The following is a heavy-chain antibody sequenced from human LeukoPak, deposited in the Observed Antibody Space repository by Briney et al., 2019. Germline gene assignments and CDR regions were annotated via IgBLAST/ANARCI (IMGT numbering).Heavy chain of an antibody. J-gene: IGHJ6*03. CDR2: ISSNGGST. V-gene: IGHV3-64*01. Sequence: GGSLRLSCAACGFTFSSYDMHWVRRAPGKGLEYVSAISSNGGSTYYANSVKGRFTISRDNSKDTLYLQMGSLRAEDMAVYYCAGAFTSCYADYYYIDVRGKGTTVTVSS. D-gene: IGHD2-2*01. CDR3: AGAFTSCYADYYYIDV. CDR1: GFTFSSYD.